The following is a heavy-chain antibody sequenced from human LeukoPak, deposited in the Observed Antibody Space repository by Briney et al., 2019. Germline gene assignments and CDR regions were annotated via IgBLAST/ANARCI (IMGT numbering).Heavy chain of an antibody. Sequence: GASVKVSCKASGYTFTSYYMHWVRQAPGQGLEWMGIINPSGGSTNYAQKLQGRVTMTTDTSTSTAYMELRSLRSDDTAVYYCAREYSPGGYYFDYWGQGTLVTVSS. J-gene: IGHJ4*02. CDR2: INPSGGST. V-gene: IGHV1-46*01. CDR3: AREYSPGGYYFDY. CDR1: GYTFTSYY. D-gene: IGHD5-18*01.